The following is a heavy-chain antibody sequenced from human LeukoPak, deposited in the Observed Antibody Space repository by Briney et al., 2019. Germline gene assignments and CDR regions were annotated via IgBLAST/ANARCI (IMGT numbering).Heavy chain of an antibody. V-gene: IGHV4-59*01. CDR1: GGSISSYY. CDR2: IYYSGST. J-gene: IGHJ4*02. CDR3: ARETMIRGVPYYFDY. D-gene: IGHD3-10*01. Sequence: SETLSLTCTVSGGSISSYYWSWLRQPPGKGLEWIGYIYYSGSTNYSPSLKSRVNISVDTSKNQFSLKLSSVTAADTAVYYCARETMIRGVPYYFDYWGQGTLVTVSS.